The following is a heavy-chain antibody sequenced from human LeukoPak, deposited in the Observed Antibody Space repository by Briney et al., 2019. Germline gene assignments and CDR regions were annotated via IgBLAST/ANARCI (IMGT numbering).Heavy chain of an antibody. CDR3: ARSYQLPPVSAFDI. V-gene: IGHV1-69*02. D-gene: IGHD2-2*01. J-gene: IGHJ3*02. CDR2: IIPILGIA. Sequence: GSSVKVSCKASGGTFSSYTIGWVRQAPGQGLEWMGRIIPILGIANYAQKSQGRVTITADKSTSTAYMELSSLRSEDTAVYYCARSYQLPPVSAFDIWGQGTMVTVSS. CDR1: GGTFSSYT.